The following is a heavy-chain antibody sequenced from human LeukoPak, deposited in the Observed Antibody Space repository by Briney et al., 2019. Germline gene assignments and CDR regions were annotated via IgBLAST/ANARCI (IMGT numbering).Heavy chain of an antibody. CDR3: ARVDCSGGSCYSASLTVDY. Sequence: GRSLRLSCAASGFTFSSYAMHWVRQAPGKGLEWMAVISYDGSNKYYADSVKGRFTISRDNSKNTLYLQMNSLRAEDTAVYYCARVDCSGGSCYSASLTVDYWGQGTLVTVSS. CDR1: GFTFSSYA. J-gene: IGHJ4*02. V-gene: IGHV3-30-3*01. CDR2: ISYDGSNK. D-gene: IGHD2-15*01.